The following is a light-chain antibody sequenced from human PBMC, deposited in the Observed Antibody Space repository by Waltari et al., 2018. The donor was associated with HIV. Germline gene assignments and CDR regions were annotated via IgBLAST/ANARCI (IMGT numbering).Light chain of an antibody. Sequence: QSALTQPPSVSGAPGQRVTISCTGSSSNFGEGYPVHWYQQLPGTAPKLLIYGNSNRPSGVPDRFSGSKSGTSASLAITGLQAEDEADYYCQSYDSRLHVVFGGGTKLTVL. CDR2: GNS. J-gene: IGLJ2*01. CDR3: QSYDSRLHVV. CDR1: SSNFGEGYP. V-gene: IGLV1-40*01.